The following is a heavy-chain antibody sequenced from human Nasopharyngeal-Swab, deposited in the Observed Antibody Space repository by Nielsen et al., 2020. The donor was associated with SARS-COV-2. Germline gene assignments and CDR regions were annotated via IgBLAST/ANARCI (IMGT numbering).Heavy chain of an antibody. CDR1: GASISSLNW. V-gene: IGHV4-4*02. Sequence: SETLSLTCTVSGASISSLNWWSWVRQTPERGLEWIGEMFHTGSSNYNPSLKSRVTISVDKSKSQFSLKLTSVTPTDTAVYFCASQPRLGLRTWFASWGQGTLVTVSS. CDR3: ASQPRLGLRTWFAS. J-gene: IGHJ5*01. CDR2: MFHTGSS. D-gene: IGHD1-14*01.